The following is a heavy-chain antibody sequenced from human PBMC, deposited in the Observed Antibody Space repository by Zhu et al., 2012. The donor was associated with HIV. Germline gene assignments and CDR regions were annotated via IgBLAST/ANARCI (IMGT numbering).Heavy chain of an antibody. CDR1: GYSIYRGYY. V-gene: IGHV4-38-2*02. J-gene: IGHJ2*01. D-gene: IGHD3-3*01. Sequence: QVQLQESGPGPVKPSETLSLTCTVSGYSIYRGYYWGWIRLPPGKGLEWIGTIYHSGSTFYSPSLKSRVTMSVDTSKNQFSLKVDSVTAADTAMYYCARQRAAVLATRSQWSVYFDLWGLAPWSLSPQ. CDR2: IYHSGST. CDR3: ARQRAAVLATRSQWSVYFDL.